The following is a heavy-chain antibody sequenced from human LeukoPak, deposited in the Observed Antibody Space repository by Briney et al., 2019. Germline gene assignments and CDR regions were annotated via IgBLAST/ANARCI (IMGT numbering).Heavy chain of an antibody. V-gene: IGHV1-2*02. J-gene: IGHJ4*02. CDR1: GYTFTGYY. Sequence: ASVKVSCKASGYTFTGYYMHWVRQAPGQGLEWIGWINPNSGGTNYAQKFQGRVTMTRDTSISTAYMELSRLRSDDTAVYYCALPRFLEWSLPTFFDYWGQGTLVTVSS. D-gene: IGHD3-3*01. CDR3: ALPRFLEWSLPTFFDY. CDR2: INPNSGGT.